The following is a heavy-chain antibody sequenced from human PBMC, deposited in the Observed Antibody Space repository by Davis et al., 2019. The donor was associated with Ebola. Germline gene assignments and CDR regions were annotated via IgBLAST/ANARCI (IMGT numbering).Heavy chain of an antibody. CDR2: ISWNSGGI. CDR1: GFTFDDYA. Sequence: PGGSLRLSCAASGFTFDDYAMHWVRQAPGKGLEWVSGISWNSGGIGYADSVKGRFTISRDNAKNSLYLQMNSLRAEDTAVYYCARVEADYFEPCYYMDVWGKGTTVTVSS. J-gene: IGHJ6*03. D-gene: IGHD3-10*01. CDR3: ARVEADYFEPCYYMDV. V-gene: IGHV3-9*01.